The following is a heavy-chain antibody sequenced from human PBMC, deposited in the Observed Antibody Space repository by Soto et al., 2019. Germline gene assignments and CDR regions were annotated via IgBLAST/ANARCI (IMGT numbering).Heavy chain of an antibody. V-gene: IGHV3-73*02. Sequence: EVQLVESGGGLVQPGGSLKLSCAASGFTFSGSSVHWVRQASGKGLEWVGHIRNKVHSYATAYAASVRGRFTISRDDSKNTTFLQMKSLNTEDTAVYYCISHSPEDMKRTWGQGTLVTVSS. J-gene: IGHJ4*02. D-gene: IGHD2-15*01. CDR1: GFTFSGSS. CDR2: IRNKVHSYAT. CDR3: ISHSPEDMKRT.